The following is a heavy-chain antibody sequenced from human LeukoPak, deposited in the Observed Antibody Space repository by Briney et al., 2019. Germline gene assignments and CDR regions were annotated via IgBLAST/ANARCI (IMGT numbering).Heavy chain of an antibody. J-gene: IGHJ4*02. V-gene: IGHV1-24*01. CDR3: ATAIPDPLQLWFIFDY. CDR1: GYTLTELS. Sequence: ASVKVSCKVSGYTLTELSMHWVRQAPGKGLEWMGGFDSEDGETIYAQKFQGRVTMTEDTSTDTAYMELSSLRSEDTAVYYCATAIPDPLQLWFIFDYWGQGTLVTVSS. D-gene: IGHD5-18*01. CDR2: FDSEDGET.